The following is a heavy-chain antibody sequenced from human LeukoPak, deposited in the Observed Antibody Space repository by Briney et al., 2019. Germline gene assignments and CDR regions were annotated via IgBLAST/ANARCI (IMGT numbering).Heavy chain of an antibody. D-gene: IGHD6-13*01. CDR1: GGSITSSSYY. V-gene: IGHV4-39*07. CDR2: IYYSGST. J-gene: IGHJ4*02. CDR3: ARLMRAAAGKPRVHFDY. Sequence: SETLSLTCTVSGGSITSSSYYWGWIRQPPGKGLQWIGSIYYSGSTYYNPSLKSRVTISVDTSKNQFSLKLSSVTAADTAVYYCARLMRAAAGKPRVHFDYWGQGTLVTVSS.